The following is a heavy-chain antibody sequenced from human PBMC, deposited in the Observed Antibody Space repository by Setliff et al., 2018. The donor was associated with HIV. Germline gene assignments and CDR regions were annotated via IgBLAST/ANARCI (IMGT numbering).Heavy chain of an antibody. V-gene: IGHV3-48*04. J-gene: IGHJ5*02. Sequence: GGSLRLSCAASGFTFSSHSMNWVRQSPGKGLEWVSYISSSSSSIYYADSVKGRFTISRDNSKNSLYLQMNSLRAEDTAVYYCAREGSSSSWFDPWGQGTLVTVSS. D-gene: IGHD6-6*01. CDR3: AREGSSSSWFDP. CDR2: ISSSSSSI. CDR1: GFTFSSHS.